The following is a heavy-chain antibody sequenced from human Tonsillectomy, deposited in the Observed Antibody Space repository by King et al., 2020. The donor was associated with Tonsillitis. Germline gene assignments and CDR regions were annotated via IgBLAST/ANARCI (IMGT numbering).Heavy chain of an antibody. CDR3: ATILGGDFDF. D-gene: IGHD1-26*01. CDR1: GGFFNSYY. V-gene: IGHV1-69*01. J-gene: IGHJ4*02. CDR2: IIPIFGTP. Sequence: QLVQSGAEVKKPGSSVKVSCKTSGGFFNSYYINWVRQAPGQGLEWMGGIIPIFGTPSYAQNLQGRVTITASESTSTAYMELSSLTSEDTAVYYCATILGGDFDFWGQGTLVIVSS.